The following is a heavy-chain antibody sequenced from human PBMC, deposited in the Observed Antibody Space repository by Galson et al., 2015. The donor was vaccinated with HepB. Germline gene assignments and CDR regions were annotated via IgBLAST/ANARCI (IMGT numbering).Heavy chain of an antibody. D-gene: IGHD6-19*01. Sequence: SVKVSCKASGYTFTSYAMHWVRQAPGQRLEWMGWINAGNGNTKYSQKFQGRVTITRDTSASTAYMELSSLRSEDTAVYYCARDFPLFSSGWVYWGQGTLVTVSS. CDR1: GYTFTSYA. CDR3: ARDFPLFSSGWVY. J-gene: IGHJ4*02. V-gene: IGHV1-3*01. CDR2: INAGNGNT.